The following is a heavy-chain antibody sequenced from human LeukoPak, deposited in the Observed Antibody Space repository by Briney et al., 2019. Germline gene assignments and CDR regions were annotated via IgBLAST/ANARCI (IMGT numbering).Heavy chain of an antibody. CDR2: INHSGST. CDR3: ARGQTTADIVVVVAATRFDP. D-gene: IGHD2-15*01. CDR1: GGSFSDYY. J-gene: IGHJ5*02. Sequence: SETLSLTCAVYGGSFSDYYWSWIRQPPGKGLEWIGEINHSGSTNYNPSLKSRVTISVDTSKNQFSLKLSSVTAADTAVYYCARGQTTADIVVVVAATRFDPWGQGTLVTVSS. V-gene: IGHV4-34*01.